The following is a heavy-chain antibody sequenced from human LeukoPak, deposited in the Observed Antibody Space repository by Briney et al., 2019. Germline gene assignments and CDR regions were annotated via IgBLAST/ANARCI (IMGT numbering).Heavy chain of an antibody. V-gene: IGHV4-59*08. Sequence: SETLSLTCTVSGGSISSYYWSWIRQPPGKGLEWIGYIYYSGRTNYNPSLKSRVTISVDTSKNQFSLKLSSVTAADTAVYYCARSGSSGYYRLNYWGQGTLVTVSS. CDR2: IYYSGRT. CDR3: ARSGSSGYYRLNY. CDR1: GGSISSYY. J-gene: IGHJ4*02. D-gene: IGHD3-22*01.